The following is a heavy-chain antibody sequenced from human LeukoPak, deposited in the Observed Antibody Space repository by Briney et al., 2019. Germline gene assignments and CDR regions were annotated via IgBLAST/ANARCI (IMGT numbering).Heavy chain of an antibody. D-gene: IGHD1-26*01. CDR2: MNPKSGNT. CDR1: GYTFTGFF. CDR3: ARVTGSIDY. V-gene: IGHV1-8*02. J-gene: IGHJ4*02. Sequence: ASVKVSCKASGYTFTGFFMHWVRQATGQGLEWMGWMNPKSGNTGYAQKFQGRVTMTRDTSISTAYMELGSLRSEDTAGYYCARVTGSIDYWGRGTLVTVSS.